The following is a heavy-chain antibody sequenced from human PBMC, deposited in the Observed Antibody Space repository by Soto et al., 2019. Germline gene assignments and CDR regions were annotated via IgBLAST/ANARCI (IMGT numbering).Heavy chain of an antibody. Sequence: ASVKVSCTASGYTFTGYYMHWVRQAPGQGLEWMGWINPNSGGTNYAQKFKGRVTMTRDTSISTAYMELSRLRSVDTAVYYCARDGRLITFGGVIAPYYYYYGMDVWGQGTTVTVSS. J-gene: IGHJ6*02. CDR2: INPNSGGT. CDR3: ARDGRLITFGGVIAPYYYYYGMDV. V-gene: IGHV1-2*02. CDR1: GYTFTGYY. D-gene: IGHD3-16*02.